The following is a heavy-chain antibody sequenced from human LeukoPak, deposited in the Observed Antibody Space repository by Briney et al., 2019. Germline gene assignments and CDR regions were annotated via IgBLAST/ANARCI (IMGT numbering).Heavy chain of an antibody. CDR2: INHSGST. V-gene: IGHV4-34*01. CDR3: ARFMGYYDSSGYYYYGDY. J-gene: IGHJ4*02. CDR1: GGSFSGYY. D-gene: IGHD3-22*01. Sequence: SETLSPTCAVYGGSFSGYYWSWIRQPPGKGLEWIGEINHSGSTNYNPSLKSRVTISVDTSKNQFSLKLSSVTAADTAVYYCARFMGYYDSSGYYYYGDYWGQGTLVTVSS.